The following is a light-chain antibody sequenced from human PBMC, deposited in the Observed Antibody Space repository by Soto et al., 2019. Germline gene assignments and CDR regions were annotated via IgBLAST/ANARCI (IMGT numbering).Light chain of an antibody. CDR2: GAS. CDR1: QSVSSS. Sequence: EIVMTQSPATLPVSPGERATLSCRASQSVSSSLAWYQQKPGQAPRLLIYGASTRATGIPARFSGSGSGTEFTLTISSLQSEDFAVYYCQQYNNWWTFGLGTKVEVK. CDR3: QQYNNWWT. J-gene: IGKJ1*01. V-gene: IGKV3-15*01.